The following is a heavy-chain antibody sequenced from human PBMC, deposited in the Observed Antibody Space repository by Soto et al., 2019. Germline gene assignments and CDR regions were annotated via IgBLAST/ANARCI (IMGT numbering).Heavy chain of an antibody. J-gene: IGHJ3*02. CDR3: AWPRRPLCSGGSGYSNDDFDI. CDR2: ISAYNGNT. D-gene: IGHD2-15*01. V-gene: IGHV1-18*01. Sequence: QVQLVQSGAEVKKPGASVKVSCKASGYTFTSYGISCVRQAPGQGLEWMGWISAYNGNTNYAQKLQGRVTMTTDTSTGTAYMELRGLRSDDTAVYYCAWPRRPLCSGGSGYSNDDFDIWGQGTMVTVSS. CDR1: GYTFTSYG.